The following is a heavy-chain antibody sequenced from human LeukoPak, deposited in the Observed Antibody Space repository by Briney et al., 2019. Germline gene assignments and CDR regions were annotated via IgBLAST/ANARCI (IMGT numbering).Heavy chain of an antibody. CDR1: GFPFSSYA. CDR2: LTGTGRTT. J-gene: IGHJ4*02. D-gene: IGHD2-21*02. CDR3: ARGRGYLMTEPEY. V-gene: IGHV3-23*01. Sequence: GGSLRLSCAASGFPFSSYAMSWVRQAPAQGLEWVSALTGTGRTTYYADSVKGRFTISRDNSKNTLYLQMSSLRVEDTAVYYCARGRGYLMTEPEYWCQGTLVTVSS.